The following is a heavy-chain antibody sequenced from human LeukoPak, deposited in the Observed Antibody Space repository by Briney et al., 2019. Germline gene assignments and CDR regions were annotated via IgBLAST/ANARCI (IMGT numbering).Heavy chain of an antibody. J-gene: IGHJ4*02. D-gene: IGHD4-23*01. Sequence: GGSLRLSCAASGFTFDDYAMHWVRQAPGKGLEWVSGISWNSGSIGYADSVKGRFTISRDNAKNSLYLQMNSLRAEDTALYYCAKDIGGKESYYFDYWGPGTLVTVFS. CDR3: AKDIGGKESYYFDY. CDR2: ISWNSGSI. CDR1: GFTFDDYA. V-gene: IGHV3-9*01.